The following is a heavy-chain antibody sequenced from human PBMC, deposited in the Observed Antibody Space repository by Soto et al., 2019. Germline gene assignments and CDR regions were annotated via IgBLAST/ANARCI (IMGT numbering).Heavy chain of an antibody. J-gene: IGHJ6*02. Sequence: GGSLRLSCAVSGFTFSNYYIHWVRQAPGKGLEWVSSIRSGRDTFYADSVKGRFSISRDDATSSVSLQMNSLRGEDTAVYFCAREETAWPLAYGLDVWGQGTTVTVSS. CDR2: IRSGRDT. CDR1: GFTFSNYY. D-gene: IGHD2-21*02. V-gene: IGHV3-21*01. CDR3: AREETAWPLAYGLDV.